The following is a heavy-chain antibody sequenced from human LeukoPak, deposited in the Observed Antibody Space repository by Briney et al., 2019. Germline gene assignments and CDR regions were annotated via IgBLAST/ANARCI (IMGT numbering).Heavy chain of an antibody. CDR3: ARGRYFGY. D-gene: IGHD3-9*01. CDR2: INHSGST. Sequence: SETLSLTCAVYGGSFSGYCWSWIRQPPGKGLEWIGEINHSGSTNYNPSLKSRVTISVDTSKNQFSLKLSSVTAADTAVYYCARGRYFGYWGQGTLVTVSS. CDR1: GGSFSGYC. V-gene: IGHV4-34*01. J-gene: IGHJ4*02.